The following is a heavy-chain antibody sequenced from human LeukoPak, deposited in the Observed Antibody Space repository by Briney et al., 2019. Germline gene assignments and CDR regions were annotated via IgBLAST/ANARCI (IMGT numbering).Heavy chain of an antibody. CDR3: AADQLDCGGDCYDY. J-gene: IGHJ4*02. CDR2: IVVGSGNT. CDR1: GFTFTSSA. V-gene: IGHV1-58*02. D-gene: IGHD2-21*01. Sequence: SVKVSCKASGFTFTSSAMQWVRQARGQRLEWIGWIVVGSGNTNYAQKFQERVTITRDMSTSTAYMELSSLRSEDTAVYYCAADQLDCGGDCYDYWGQGTLVTVSS.